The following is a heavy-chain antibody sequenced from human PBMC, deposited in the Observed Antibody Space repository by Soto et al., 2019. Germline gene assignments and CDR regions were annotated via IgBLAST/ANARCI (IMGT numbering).Heavy chain of an antibody. CDR1: GFTFSTYA. D-gene: IGHD1-1*01. J-gene: IGHJ3*02. CDR2: INERGGST. V-gene: IGHV3-23*01. CDR3: AKDKSGTTAFDI. Sequence: GGSLRLSCADSGFTFSTYALSWVRQAPGKGLEWVSAINERGGSTYYADSVKGRFTISRDNSKNTLYLQMNSLRAEDTALYYCAKDKSGTTAFDIWGQGTMVTVSS.